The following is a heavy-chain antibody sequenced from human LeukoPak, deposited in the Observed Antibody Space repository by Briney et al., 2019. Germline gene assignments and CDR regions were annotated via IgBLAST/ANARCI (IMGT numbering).Heavy chain of an antibody. J-gene: IGHJ3*02. CDR3: ARGGDFYDSSGYSADAFDI. CDR1: GYTFTSYD. Sequence: ASVKVSCKASGYTFTSYDINWVRQATGQGLEGMGWMNPNSGNTVYAQKLQGRVTMTRDMSITTAYMELNRLRSDDTAVYYCARGGDFYDSSGYSADAFDIWGRGTLVIVSS. D-gene: IGHD3-22*01. CDR2: MNPNSGNT. V-gene: IGHV1-8*02.